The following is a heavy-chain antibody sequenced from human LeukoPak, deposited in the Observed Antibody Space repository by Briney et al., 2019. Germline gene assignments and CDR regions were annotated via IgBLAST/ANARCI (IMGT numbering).Heavy chain of an antibody. CDR1: GFTFSSYA. J-gene: IGHJ4*02. Sequence: GGSLRLSCAASGFTFSSYAMHWVRQGPGKGLEWVAVISYDGSNKYYADSVKGRFTISRDKSKNTLYLQMNSLRAEDTAVYYCARGGEYISSSRSYFDYWGQGTLVTVSS. D-gene: IGHD6-6*01. CDR3: ARGGEYISSSRSYFDY. V-gene: IGHV3-30-3*01. CDR2: ISYDGSNK.